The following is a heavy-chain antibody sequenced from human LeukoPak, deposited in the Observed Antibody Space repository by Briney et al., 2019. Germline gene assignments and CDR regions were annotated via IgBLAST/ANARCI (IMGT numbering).Heavy chain of an antibody. CDR3: AKGLGFWSGFLGI. J-gene: IGHJ3*02. Sequence: GGSLRLSCAASGFTFSSYAMSWVRQARGKGLEWVSLISGTGGSTYYADSVKGRFTISRDNSKNTLYLQMNSLRAEDTAVYYCAKGLGFWSGFLGIRGQGTMVTVSS. CDR1: GFTFSSYA. D-gene: IGHD3-3*01. CDR2: ISGTGGST. V-gene: IGHV3-23*01.